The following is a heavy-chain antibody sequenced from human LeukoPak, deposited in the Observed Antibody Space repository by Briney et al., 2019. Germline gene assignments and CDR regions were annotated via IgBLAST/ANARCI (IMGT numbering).Heavy chain of an antibody. CDR1: GFTFSNYA. CDR3: ARSDLPDLTGFDP. CDR2: ISSSGSTI. V-gene: IGHV3-11*04. D-gene: IGHD7-27*01. Sequence: PGGSLRLSCAASGFTFSNYAMSWVRQAPGKGLEWVSYISSSGSTIYYADSVKGRFTISRDNAKNSLYLQMNSLRAEDTAVYYCARSDLPDLTGFDPWGQGTLVTVSS. J-gene: IGHJ5*02.